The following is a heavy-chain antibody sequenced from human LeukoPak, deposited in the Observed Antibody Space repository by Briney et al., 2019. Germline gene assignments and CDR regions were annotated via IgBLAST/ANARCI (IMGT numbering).Heavy chain of an antibody. CDR3: ARQLMVRGARPPPIDY. D-gene: IGHD3-10*01. J-gene: IGHJ4*02. CDR1: GYSISSGYY. CDR2: IYHSGST. Sequence: KSSETLSLTCTVSGYSISSGYYWGWIRQPPGKGLEWIGSIYHSGSTYYNPSLKSRVTISVDTSKNQFSLKLSSVTAADTAVYYCARQLMVRGARPPPIDYWGQGTLVTVSS. V-gene: IGHV4-38-2*02.